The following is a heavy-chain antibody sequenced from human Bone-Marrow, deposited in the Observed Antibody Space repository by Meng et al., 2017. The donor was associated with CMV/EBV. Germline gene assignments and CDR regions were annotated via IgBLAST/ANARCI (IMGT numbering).Heavy chain of an antibody. V-gene: IGHV1-18*01. CDR1: GYTFTSYG. Sequence: ASVKVSCKASGYTFTSYGISWVRQAPGQGLEWMGWISAYNGNTNYAQKLQGRVTMTTDTSTSTAYMELRSLRSDDTAVYYCARDFPLKGVVILTETKRGYYYYGMDVWGQGTTVTGSS. D-gene: IGHD3-3*01. CDR3: ARDFPLKGVVILTETKRGYYYYGMDV. J-gene: IGHJ6*01. CDR2: ISAYNGNT.